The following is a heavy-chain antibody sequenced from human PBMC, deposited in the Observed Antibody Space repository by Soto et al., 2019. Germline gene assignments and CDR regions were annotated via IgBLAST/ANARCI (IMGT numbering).Heavy chain of an antibody. D-gene: IGHD3-9*01. J-gene: IGHJ6*02. V-gene: IGHV1-69*13. Sequence: ASVKVSCKASGGTFSSYAISWVRQAPGQGLEWMGGIIPIFGTANYAQKFQGRVTITADESTSTAYMELSSLRSEDTAVYYCATDTYYDILNGYHHYYYGMDVWGQGTTVTVSS. CDR3: ATDTYYDILNGYHHYYYGMDV. CDR2: IIPIFGTA. CDR1: GGTFSSYA.